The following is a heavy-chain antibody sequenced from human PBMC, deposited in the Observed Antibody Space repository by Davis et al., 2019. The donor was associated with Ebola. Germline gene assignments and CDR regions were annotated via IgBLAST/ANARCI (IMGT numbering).Heavy chain of an antibody. Sequence: MPSETLSLTCAVYGGSFSGHYWSWIRQPPGKGLEWIGEITHGGSTNYSPSLKSRVTISVDTSKNQFSLKLSSVTAADTAVYYCASPKYCSSTSCRDYWGQGTLVTVSS. CDR1: GGSFSGHY. V-gene: IGHV4-34*01. CDR3: ASPKYCSSTSCRDY. J-gene: IGHJ4*02. D-gene: IGHD2-2*01. CDR2: ITHGGST.